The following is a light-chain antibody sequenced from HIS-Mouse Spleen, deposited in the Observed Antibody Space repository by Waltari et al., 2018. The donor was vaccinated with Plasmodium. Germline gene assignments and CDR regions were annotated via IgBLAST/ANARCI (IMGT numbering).Light chain of an antibody. CDR2: AAS. Sequence: IQMTQSPSSLSASVGDRLTITCPACQSMSTYLNCYQQKPEKAPKLLIYAASSVQSGVPSRFSGRVSGTDFSLSISSLQPGDFATYYGQQRYSTPPTFGGGTKVEIK. J-gene: IGKJ4*02. CDR3: QQRYSTPPT. CDR1: QSMSTY. V-gene: IGKV1-39*01.